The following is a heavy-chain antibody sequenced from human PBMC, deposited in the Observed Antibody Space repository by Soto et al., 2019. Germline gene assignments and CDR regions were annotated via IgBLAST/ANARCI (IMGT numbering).Heavy chain of an antibody. J-gene: IGHJ4*02. CDR2: IYHSGST. V-gene: IGHV4-4*02. D-gene: IGHD3-22*01. Sequence: TETLSLTCAVSGGSISSSNWWSWVRQPPGKGLEWIGEIYHSGSTNYNPSLKSRVTISVDESKNQFSLKLSSVTAADTAVYYCARVSPTYYYDSSGRHYYFDYWGQGTLVTVSS. CDR3: ARVSPTYYYDSSGRHYYFDY. CDR1: GGSISSSNW.